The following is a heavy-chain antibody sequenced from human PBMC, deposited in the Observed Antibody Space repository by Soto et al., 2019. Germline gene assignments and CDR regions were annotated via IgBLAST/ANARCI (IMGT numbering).Heavy chain of an antibody. D-gene: IGHD6-13*01. CDR1: GFPFISSA. J-gene: IGHJ4*02. V-gene: IGHV1-58*01. Sequence: GASVKVSCKASGFPFISSAVQWVRQARGQRLEWIGWIVVGSGNTHYAQKFQERVTITRDMSTNTAYMELTSLRSEDSAVYCCAAAGYSSIRGTDYWGQRTLVTVSS. CDR2: IVVGSGNT. CDR3: AAAGYSSIRGTDY.